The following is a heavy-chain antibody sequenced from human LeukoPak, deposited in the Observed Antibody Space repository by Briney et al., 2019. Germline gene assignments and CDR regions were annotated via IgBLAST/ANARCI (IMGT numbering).Heavy chain of an antibody. CDR1: GFTFSSYW. CDR2: INSDGSST. CDR3: ARDRSTDFWSGYYTNYFDY. D-gene: IGHD3-3*01. V-gene: IGHV3-74*01. Sequence: GGSLRLSCAASGFTFSSYWMHWVRQAPGKGLVWVSRINSDGSSTSYADSVKGRFTISRDNAKNSLYLQMNSLRAEDTAVYYCARDRSTDFWSGYYTNYFDYWGQGTLVTVSS. J-gene: IGHJ4*02.